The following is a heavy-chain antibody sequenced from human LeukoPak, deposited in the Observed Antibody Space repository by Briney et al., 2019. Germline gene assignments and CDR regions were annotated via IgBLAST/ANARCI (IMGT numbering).Heavy chain of an antibody. J-gene: IGHJ4*02. V-gene: IGHV1-18*01. CDR2: ISAYNGNT. Sequence: GASVKVSCKASGYTFTSYGISWVRQAPGQGLEWMGWISAYNGNTNYAQKLQGRVTMTTDTSTSTAYMELRRLRSDDTAVYYCARDYYDSSGYYYFDYWGQGTLVTVSS. CDR1: GYTFTSYG. CDR3: ARDYYDSSGYYYFDY. D-gene: IGHD3-22*01.